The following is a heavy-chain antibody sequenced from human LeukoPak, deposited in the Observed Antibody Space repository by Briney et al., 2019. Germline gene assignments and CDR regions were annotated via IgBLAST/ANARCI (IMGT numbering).Heavy chain of an antibody. Sequence: GGSLRLSCAASGFTFSSYAMHWVRQAPGKGLEWVAVISYDGSNKYYADSVKGRFTISRDNSKNTLYLQMNSLRAEDTAVYYCARDGYYGEYVRIRWFDPWGQGTLVTVSS. V-gene: IGHV3-30*04. J-gene: IGHJ5*02. CDR2: ISYDGSNK. CDR1: GFTFSSYA. CDR3: ARDGYYGEYVRIRWFDP. D-gene: IGHD4-17*01.